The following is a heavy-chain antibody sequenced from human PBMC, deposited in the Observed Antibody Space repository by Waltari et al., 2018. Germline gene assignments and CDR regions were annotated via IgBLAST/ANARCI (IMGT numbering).Heavy chain of an antibody. Sequence: QVQLVQSGAEVKKPGASVKVSCKVSGYTLTELPMHWVRPAPGKGLEWMGGFDPEDGETIYAQKFQGRVTMTEDTSTDTAYMELSSLRSEDTAVYYCAGDTVTTRFYYYYYGMDVWGQGTTVTVSS. CDR1: GYTLTELP. V-gene: IGHV1-24*01. CDR2: FDPEDGET. D-gene: IGHD4-4*01. J-gene: IGHJ6*02. CDR3: AGDTVTTRFYYYYYGMDV.